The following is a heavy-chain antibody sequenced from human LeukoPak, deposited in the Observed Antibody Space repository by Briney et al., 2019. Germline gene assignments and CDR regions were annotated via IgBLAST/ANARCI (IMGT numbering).Heavy chain of an antibody. J-gene: IGHJ5*02. CDR2: IYYSGST. D-gene: IGHD2-2*01. CDR1: GGSISSGGYY. Sequence: SQTLSLTCTVSGGSISSGGYYWSWIRQHPGKGLEWIGYIYYSGSTYYNPSLKSRVTISVDTSKNQFSLKLSSVTAADTAVYYCARGGGYCSSTSCPRVNWFDPWGQGTLVTVSS. V-gene: IGHV4-31*03. CDR3: ARGGGYCSSTSCPRVNWFDP.